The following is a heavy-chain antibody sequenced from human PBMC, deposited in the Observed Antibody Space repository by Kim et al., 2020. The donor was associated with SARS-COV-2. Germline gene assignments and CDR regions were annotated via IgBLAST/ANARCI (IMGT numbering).Heavy chain of an antibody. D-gene: IGHD1-1*01. CDR2: IWYDGSKK. CDR3: ARDRRELEPYRPNYYFD. CDR1: GFNFNSYG. Sequence: GGSLRLSCATSGFNFNSYGMHWVRQAPGKGLEWVAVIWYDGSKKYYADAVKGRFIISRDNSNNILYLQMNSLRAEDTAVYYCARDRRELEPYRPNYYFD. V-gene: IGHV3-33*01. J-gene: IGHJ4*01.